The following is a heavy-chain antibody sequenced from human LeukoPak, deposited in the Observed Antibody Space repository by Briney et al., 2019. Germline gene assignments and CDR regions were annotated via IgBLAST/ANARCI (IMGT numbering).Heavy chain of an antibody. D-gene: IGHD2-21*02. CDR2: FDPEDGET. V-gene: IGHV1-24*01. CDR3: ATEGAYCGGDCYPVYYGMDV. Sequence: ASVKVSCKVSGYTLTELSMHWVRQAPGKGLEWMGGFDPEDGETIYAQKFQGRVTMTEDTSTDTAYMELSSLRSEDTAVYYCATEGAYCGGDCYPVYYGMDVWGQGTTVTVSS. CDR1: GYTLTELS. J-gene: IGHJ6*02.